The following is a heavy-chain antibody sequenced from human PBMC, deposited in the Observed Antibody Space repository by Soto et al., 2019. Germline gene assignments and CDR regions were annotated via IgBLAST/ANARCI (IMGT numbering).Heavy chain of an antibody. J-gene: IGHJ6*02. CDR1: GGSISSGGYY. CDR2: IYYSGST. V-gene: IGHV4-31*03. Sequence: QVQLQESGPGLVKPSQTLSLTCTVSGGSISSGGYYWSWIRQHPGKGLEWIGYIYYSGSTYYNPSLKSRVTISVDTAKNQFSLKLSSVTAADTAVYYCARELRFGEDYYGMDVWGQGTTVTVSS. CDR3: ARELRFGEDYYGMDV. D-gene: IGHD3-10*01.